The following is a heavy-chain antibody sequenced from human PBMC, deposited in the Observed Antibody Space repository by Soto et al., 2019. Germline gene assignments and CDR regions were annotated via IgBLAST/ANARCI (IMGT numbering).Heavy chain of an antibody. CDR3: AKAGHGDYGWS. CDR2: IWSDGSNK. Sequence: QVYLEESGGGVVQPGRSLRLSCAASGFTFDNFAMHWVRQAPGKGLEWVAVIWSDGSNKYYADSVKGRFSISRDNSKNTLSLQMSSLRVDDTAVYYCAKAGHGDYGWSWGQGTPVTVSS. CDR1: GFTFDNFA. J-gene: IGHJ4*02. D-gene: IGHD4-17*01. V-gene: IGHV3-33*06.